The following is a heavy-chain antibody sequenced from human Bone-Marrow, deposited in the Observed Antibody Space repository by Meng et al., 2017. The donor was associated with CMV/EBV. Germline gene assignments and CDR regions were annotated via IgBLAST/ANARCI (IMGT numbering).Heavy chain of an antibody. CDR1: GYTFTGYY. CDR2: INPNSGNT. D-gene: IGHD2-2*01. V-gene: IGHV1-8*02. Sequence: ASVKVSCKASGYTFTGYYMHWVRQAPGQGLEWMGWINPNSGNTGYAQKFQGRVTMTRNTSISTAYMELSSLRSEDTAVYYCARESGVVVPAARGQDYYYGMDVWGQGTTVTVSS. J-gene: IGHJ6*02. CDR3: ARESGVVVPAARGQDYYYGMDV.